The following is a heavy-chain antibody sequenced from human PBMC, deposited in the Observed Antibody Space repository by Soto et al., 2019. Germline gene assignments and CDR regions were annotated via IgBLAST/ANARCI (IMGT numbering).Heavy chain of an antibody. CDR2: ISGSGGST. CDR1: GFTFSSYA. D-gene: IGHD3-22*01. CDR3: AKMYYHDSSGYYFGPFDI. Sequence: PGGSLRLSCAASGFTFSSYAMSWVRQAPGKGLEWVSAISGSGGSTYYADSVKGRFTISRDNSKNTLYLQMNSLRAEDTAVYYCAKMYYHDSSGYYFGPFDIWGQGTMVTVSS. V-gene: IGHV3-23*01. J-gene: IGHJ3*02.